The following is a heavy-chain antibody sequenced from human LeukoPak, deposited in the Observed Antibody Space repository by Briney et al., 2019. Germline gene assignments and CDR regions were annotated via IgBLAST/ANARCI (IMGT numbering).Heavy chain of an antibody. D-gene: IGHD4-23*01. CDR1: GFTFSDHY. CDR2: TSSGSTYT. V-gene: IGHV3-11*05. Sequence: GGSLRLSCEVSGFTFSDHYMSWIRQAPGKRLEWVSYTSSGSTYTNYADSVEGRFTISRDNAKNSLYLQMNSLRAEDTAVYYCARGDYGGDYFGYWGQGTLVTVSS. CDR3: ARGDYGGDYFGY. J-gene: IGHJ4*02.